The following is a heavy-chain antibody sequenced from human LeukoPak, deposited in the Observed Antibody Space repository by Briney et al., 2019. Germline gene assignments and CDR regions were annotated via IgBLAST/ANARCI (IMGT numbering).Heavy chain of an antibody. J-gene: IGHJ6*02. V-gene: IGHV4-31*03. CDR3: ARAVLYYYYGMDV. CDR2: THYSGST. D-gene: IGHD1-14*01. CDR1: GGSISSGAYY. Sequence: SETLSLTCTVSGGSISSGAYYWTWIRQHPGKRLEWIGYTHYSGSTYYNPSLKSRVTISVDTSKNQFSLKLSSMTAADTAVYYCARAVLYYYYGMDVWGQGTTVTVSS.